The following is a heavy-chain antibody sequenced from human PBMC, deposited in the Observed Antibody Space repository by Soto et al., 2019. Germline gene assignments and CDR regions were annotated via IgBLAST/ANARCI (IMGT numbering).Heavy chain of an antibody. CDR2: INAGNGNT. CDR1: GYTFTDYA. D-gene: IGHD5-12*01. V-gene: IGHV1-3*01. Sequence: ASVKVSCKASGYTFTDYAMHWVRQAPGQRLEWMGWINAGNGNTKYSQKFQGRVTITRDTSASTAYMELSSLRSEDTAVYYCARVSGYYLPDYWGQGTLVTVSS. CDR3: ARVSGYYLPDY. J-gene: IGHJ4*02.